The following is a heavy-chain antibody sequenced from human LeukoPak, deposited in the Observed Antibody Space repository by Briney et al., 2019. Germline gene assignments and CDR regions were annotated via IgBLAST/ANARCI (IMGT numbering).Heavy chain of an antibody. D-gene: IGHD2-15*01. J-gene: IGHJ4*02. V-gene: IGHV4-34*01. CDR1: GGSFSGYY. CDR3: ARGGLYRSGGSCYVDY. CDR2: INHSGST. Sequence: SETLSLTCAVYGGSFSGYYWSWIRQPPGKGLEWIGEINHSGSTNYNPSLKSRVTISVDTSKNQFSLKLSSVTAADTAVYYCARGGLYRSGGSCYVDYWGQGTLVTVSS.